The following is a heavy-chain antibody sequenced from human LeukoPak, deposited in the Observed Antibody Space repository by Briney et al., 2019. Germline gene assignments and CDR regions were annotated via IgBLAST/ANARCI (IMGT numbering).Heavy chain of an antibody. V-gene: IGHV7-4-1*02. D-gene: IGHD6-13*01. J-gene: IGHJ4*02. CDR1: GYTFTSYG. CDR3: ARGGFSSSWYYFDY. CDR2: INTNTGNP. Sequence: GASVKVSCKASGYTFTSYGISWVRQAPGQGLEWMGWINTNTGNPTYAQGFTGRFVFSLDTSVSTAYLQISSLKAEDTAVYYCARGGFSSSWYYFDYWGQGTLVTVSS.